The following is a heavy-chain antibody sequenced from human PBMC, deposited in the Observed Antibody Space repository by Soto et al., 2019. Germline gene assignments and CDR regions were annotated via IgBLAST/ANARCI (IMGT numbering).Heavy chain of an antibody. J-gene: IGHJ5*02. CDR2: IVLGNGNT. V-gene: IGHV1-58*01. CDR3: ATRIGNIGWYWLDT. CDR1: GFTFSSSA. D-gene: IGHD6-19*01. Sequence: GASVKVSCKASGFTFSSSAVQWVRQARGQRLEWIGWIVLGNGNTNYAQKFQERVTITRDMSTSTAYMEVRSLTSDDTAVYYCATRIGNIGWYWLDTWGQGXLVTVSS.